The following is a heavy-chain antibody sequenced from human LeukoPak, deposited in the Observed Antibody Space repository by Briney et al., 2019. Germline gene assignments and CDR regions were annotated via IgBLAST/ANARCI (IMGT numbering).Heavy chain of an antibody. CDR2: ISSSSSYI. J-gene: IGHJ4*02. D-gene: IGHD3-22*01. CDR1: GFIFSSSS. V-gene: IGHV3-21*01. CDR3: ARGGDYYDSSGYYVIDY. Sequence: GGSLRLSCAASGFIFSSSSMNWVRQAPGKGLEWVSFISSSSSYIYYADSVKGRFTISRDNAKNSLYLQMNSLRAEDTAVYYCARGGDYYDSSGYYVIDYWGQGTLVTVSS.